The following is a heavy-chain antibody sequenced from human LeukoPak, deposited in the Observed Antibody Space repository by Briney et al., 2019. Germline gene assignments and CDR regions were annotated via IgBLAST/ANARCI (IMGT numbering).Heavy chain of an antibody. CDR2: IYYSGST. D-gene: IGHD3-22*01. V-gene: IGHV4-39*01. Sequence: SETLSLTCTVSGGSISNTSYYWGWIRQPPGKGLEWIGNIYYSGSTYYNPSLKSRVTISEDTSKNQFSLKLSSVTAADTAVYYCARHPSIYDSSGYYYWGQGTLVTVSS. J-gene: IGHJ4*02. CDR3: ARHPSIYDSSGYYY. CDR1: GGSISNTSYY.